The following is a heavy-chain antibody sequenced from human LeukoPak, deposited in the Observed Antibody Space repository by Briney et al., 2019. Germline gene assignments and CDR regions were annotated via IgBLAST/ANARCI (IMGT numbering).Heavy chain of an antibody. V-gene: IGHV5-51*01. J-gene: IGHJ5*02. CDR2: IYPGDSDT. CDR3: ARHETRSGSYGGDNWFDP. CDR1: GYSFTSYW. Sequence: GESLKISCKGSGYSFTSYWIAWVRQMPGKGLEWMGIIYPGDSDTRYSPSFQGQVTISADKSISTAYLQWSSLKASDTAMYYCARHETRSGSYGGDNWFDPWGQGTLVTVSS. D-gene: IGHD1-26*01.